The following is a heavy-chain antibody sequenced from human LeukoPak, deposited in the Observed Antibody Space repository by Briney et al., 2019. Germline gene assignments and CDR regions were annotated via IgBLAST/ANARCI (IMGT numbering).Heavy chain of an antibody. V-gene: IGHV1-2*02. Sequence: GASVKVSCKASVYTVTGYYMHGVRQAPGQGLEWMGWINPNSGGTNYAQKFQGRVTMTRDTSISTAYMELSRLRSDDTAVYYCAREYCSSTSCHSNWFDPWGQGTLVTVSS. CDR2: INPNSGGT. CDR3: AREYCSSTSCHSNWFDP. D-gene: IGHD2-2*01. CDR1: VYTVTGYY. J-gene: IGHJ5*02.